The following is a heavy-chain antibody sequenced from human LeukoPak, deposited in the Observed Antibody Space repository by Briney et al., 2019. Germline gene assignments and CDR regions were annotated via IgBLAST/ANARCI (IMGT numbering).Heavy chain of an antibody. J-gene: IGHJ4*02. V-gene: IGHV1-69*01. CDR3: AVVSPTGTSADY. D-gene: IGHD1-1*01. Sequence: GSSVKVSCKASGGTFSSYAISWVRQAPGQGLEWMGGIIPIFSTANYAQKFQGRVTITADESTSTAYMELSSLRPEDTAVYYCAVVSPTGTSADYWGQGSLVTVSS. CDR2: IIPIFSTA. CDR1: GGTFSSYA.